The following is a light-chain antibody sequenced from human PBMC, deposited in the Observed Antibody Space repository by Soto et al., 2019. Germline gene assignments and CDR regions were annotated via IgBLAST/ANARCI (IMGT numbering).Light chain of an antibody. V-gene: IGKV1-5*01. Sequence: DIQMTQSPSTLSASVGDRVTITCRASQSISSWLAWYQQKPGKAPKVLIYDASSLESGVPSRFSGSGSGTEFTLTISSLQPDYFATYFCQQYSSYSRTFGKGTKVEIK. CDR1: QSISSW. J-gene: IGKJ1*01. CDR2: DAS. CDR3: QQYSSYSRT.